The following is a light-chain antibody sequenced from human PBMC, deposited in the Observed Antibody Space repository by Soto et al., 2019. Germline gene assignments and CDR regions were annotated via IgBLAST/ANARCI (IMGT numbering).Light chain of an antibody. J-gene: IGKJ1*01. CDR3: QQYNSYPWT. CDR2: DAS. Sequence: DIQMTQSPSTLSASVGDRVTITCRASQSISSWLAWYQQKPGQAPKLLIYDASSLESGVPSRFSGSGSGTEFTLTISSLQPDDFATEYCQQYNSYPWTFGQGTKVEIK. CDR1: QSISSW. V-gene: IGKV1-5*01.